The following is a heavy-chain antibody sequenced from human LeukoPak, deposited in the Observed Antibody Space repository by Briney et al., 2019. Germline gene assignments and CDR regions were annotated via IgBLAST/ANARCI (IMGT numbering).Heavy chain of an antibody. J-gene: IGHJ5*02. CDR2: INHSGST. Sequence: KPSETLSLTCAVYGGPFSCYYWSWIRQPPGKGLELIGEINHSGSTNYNPSLKSRVTISVDTSKNQFSLKLSSVTAADTAVYYCAREGIAAAGTSWFDPWGQGTLVTVSS. D-gene: IGHD6-13*01. CDR3: AREGIAAAGTSWFDP. V-gene: IGHV4-34*01. CDR1: GGPFSCYY.